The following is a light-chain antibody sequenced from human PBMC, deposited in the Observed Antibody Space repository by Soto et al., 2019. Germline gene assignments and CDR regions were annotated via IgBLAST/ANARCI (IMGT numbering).Light chain of an antibody. J-gene: IGKJ5*01. V-gene: IGKV3-15*01. CDR1: EVVTTN. Sequence: IVMTQSPATLSVSPGERATLSCRASEVVTTNLAWYQQKPGQAPRLLIYGASTRAAGIPARFSSSGSGTEFTLTISSLQSEDFAVYYCQQYSNWPPITFGQGTRLEIK. CDR2: GAS. CDR3: QQYSNWPPIT.